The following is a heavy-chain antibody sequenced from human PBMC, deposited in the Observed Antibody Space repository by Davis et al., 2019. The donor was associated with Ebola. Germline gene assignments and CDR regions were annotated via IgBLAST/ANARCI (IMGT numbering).Heavy chain of an antibody. V-gene: IGHV4-59*11. CDR3: ARDVKV. Sequence: SETLSLTCTVSGGSISNHYWTWIRQPPGKGLEWIGYIYSSGSTNYTPSLKSRVTISVDTSKNQFSLKLSSVTAADTAVYYCARDVKVWGQGTLVTVSS. CDR1: GGSISNHY. CDR2: IYSSGST. J-gene: IGHJ4*02.